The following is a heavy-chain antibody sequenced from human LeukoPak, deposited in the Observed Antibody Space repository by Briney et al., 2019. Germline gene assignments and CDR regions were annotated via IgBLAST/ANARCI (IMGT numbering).Heavy chain of an antibody. CDR1: GYTFTNYY. J-gene: IGHJ5*02. Sequence: ASVKVSFKASGYTFTNYYMVWVRQAPGQGLEWMGIINPSSGTTNYAQKFQGRVTMTRDMSTSTVYMELSSLRSEDTAVYYCARGPHKRTYDRDNWFDPWGQGTLVTVSS. V-gene: IGHV1-46*01. D-gene: IGHD3-3*01. CDR3: ARGPHKRTYDRDNWFDP. CDR2: INPSSGTT.